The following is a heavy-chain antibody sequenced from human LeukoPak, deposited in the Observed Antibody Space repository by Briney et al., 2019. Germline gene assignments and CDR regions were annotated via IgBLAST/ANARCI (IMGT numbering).Heavy chain of an antibody. V-gene: IGHV4-34*01. D-gene: IGHD3-10*01. J-gene: IGHJ5*02. CDR2: INHSGSA. CDR3: ARHKREVTMVRGAKSRCWFDP. Sequence: SETLSLTCAVYGGSFSGYYWSWIRQPPGKGLEWIGEINHSGSANYNPSLKSRVTISVDTSKNQFSLKLSSVTAADTAVYYCARHKREVTMVRGAKSRCWFDPWGQGTLVTVSS. CDR1: GGSFSGYY.